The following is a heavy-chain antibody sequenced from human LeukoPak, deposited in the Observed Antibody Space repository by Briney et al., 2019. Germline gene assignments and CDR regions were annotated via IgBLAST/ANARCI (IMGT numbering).Heavy chain of an antibody. J-gene: IGHJ4*02. CDR1: GFTLSSYA. CDR2: ISGSGGST. Sequence: GGSLRLSCAASGFTLSSYAMSWVRQAPGKGLEWVSAISGSGGSTYYADSVKGRFTISSDNSKNTLYLQMNSLRAEDTAVYYCAKDRPVVVDYYGSGSYYNWGQGTLVTVSP. CDR3: AKDRPVVVDYYGSGSYYN. D-gene: IGHD3-10*01. V-gene: IGHV3-23*01.